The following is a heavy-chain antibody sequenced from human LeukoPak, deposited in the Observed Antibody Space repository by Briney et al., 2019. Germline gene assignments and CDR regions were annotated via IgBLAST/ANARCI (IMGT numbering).Heavy chain of an antibody. J-gene: IGHJ4*02. CDR2: ISSSGSYI. CDR1: GFTFSSYS. CDR3: ARDRHHYGPIDY. V-gene: IGHV3-21*01. Sequence: GGSLRLSCAASGFTFSSYSMNWVRQAPGKGLEWVSSISSSGSYIYYADPVKGRFTISRDNAKNSLYLQMNSLRAEDTAVYYCARDRHHYGPIDYWGQGTLVTVSS. D-gene: IGHD3-10*01.